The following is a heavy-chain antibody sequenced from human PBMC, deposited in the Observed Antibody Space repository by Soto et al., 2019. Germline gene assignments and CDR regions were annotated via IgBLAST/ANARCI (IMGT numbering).Heavy chain of an antibody. J-gene: IGHJ4*02. D-gene: IGHD1-26*01. V-gene: IGHV3-21*01. Sequence: GGSLRLSCAASGFTFSSYSMNWVRQAPGKGLEWVSSISSSGSYIYYADSVKGRFTISRDNAKNSLYLQMNSLRAEDTAVYYCARDRDSGSYDYWGQGXLVTVSS. CDR3: ARDRDSGSYDY. CDR1: GFTFSSYS. CDR2: ISSSGSYI.